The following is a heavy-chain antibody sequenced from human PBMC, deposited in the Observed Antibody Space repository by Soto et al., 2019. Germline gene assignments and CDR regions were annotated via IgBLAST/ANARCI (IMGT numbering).Heavy chain of an antibody. D-gene: IGHD3-10*01. CDR2: TRNKANSYTT. J-gene: IGHJ4*02. CDR1: GFTFSDHY. V-gene: IGHV3-72*01. Sequence: EVQLVESGGGLVQPGGSLRLYCAASGFTFSDHYMDWVRQAPGKGLEWVGRTRNKANSYTTDYAASVKGRFTISREHSKNALYLQMNSLKTEDTAVYYCARCLEGSGSYYNDYWGQGTLVTVSS. CDR3: ARCLEGSGSYYNDY.